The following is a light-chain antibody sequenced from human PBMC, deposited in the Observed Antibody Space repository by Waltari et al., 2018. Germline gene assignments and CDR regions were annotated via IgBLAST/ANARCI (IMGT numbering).Light chain of an antibody. Sequence: EIVLTQSPATLSLSPGERATLSCRASQSVSSYLAWYQQKPGQAPRLLIYDASNRATGIPARFSGSGSGTDFTLTISGLEPEDFAVYYCQQRSAFSLTFGGGTKVEIK. V-gene: IGKV3-11*01. CDR2: DAS. J-gene: IGKJ4*01. CDR1: QSVSSY. CDR3: QQRSAFSLT.